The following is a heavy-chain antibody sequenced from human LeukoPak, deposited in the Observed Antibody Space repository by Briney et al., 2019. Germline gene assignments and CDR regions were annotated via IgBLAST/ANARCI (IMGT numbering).Heavy chain of an antibody. D-gene: IGHD4-17*01. CDR3: ARTMTTVTRVAVGAFDI. CDR1: GGSINSISYY. Sequence: SETLSLTCTVSGGSINSISYYWSWIRQPPGKGLEWIGYIYYSGSTNYNPSLKSRVTISVDTSKNQFSLKLSSVTAADTAVYYCARTMTTVTRVAVGAFDIWGQGTMVTVSS. J-gene: IGHJ3*02. V-gene: IGHV4-61*01. CDR2: IYYSGST.